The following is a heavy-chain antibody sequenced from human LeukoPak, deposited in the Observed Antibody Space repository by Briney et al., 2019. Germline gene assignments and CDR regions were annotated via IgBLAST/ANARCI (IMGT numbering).Heavy chain of an antibody. J-gene: IGHJ4*02. CDR3: ARRPIQLWFYADY. D-gene: IGHD5-18*01. CDR1: GFTFSDYY. V-gene: IGHV3-11*04. Sequence: GGSLRLSCAASGFTFSDYYMSWIRQAPGKGLEWVSYISSSGSTIYYADSVKGRFTISRDNAKNSLYLQMNSLRAEDTAVYYCARRPIQLWFYADYWGQGTLVTASS. CDR2: ISSSGSTI.